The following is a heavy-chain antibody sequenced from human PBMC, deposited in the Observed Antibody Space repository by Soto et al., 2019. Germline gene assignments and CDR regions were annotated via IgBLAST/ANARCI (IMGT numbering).Heavy chain of an antibody. CDR2: IYYSGST. CDR3: ASGYDSTSTFDY. V-gene: IGHV4-59*01. D-gene: IGHD5-12*01. CDR1: GGSISSYY. J-gene: IGHJ4*02. Sequence: PSETLSLTCTVSGGSISSYYWSWIRQPPGKGLEWIGYIYYSGSTNYNPSLKSRVTISVDTSKNQFSLKLSSVTAADTAVYYCASGYDSTSTFDYWGQRTLVTVSS.